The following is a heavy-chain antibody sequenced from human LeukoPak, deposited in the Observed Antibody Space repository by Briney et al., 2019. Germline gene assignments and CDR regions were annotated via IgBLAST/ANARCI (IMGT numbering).Heavy chain of an antibody. CDR2: LNSDGSMS. J-gene: IGHJ6*03. CDR3: ARESSYYYYIDV. CDR1: GFTFSTYW. Sequence: PGGSLRLSCAASGFTFSTYWMHWVRQAPGKGLVWVSRLNSDGSMSNYADSVKGRITISRDNAKNTLYLQMNSLRAEDTAVYYCARESSYYYYIDVWGKGTTVTISS. V-gene: IGHV3-74*01.